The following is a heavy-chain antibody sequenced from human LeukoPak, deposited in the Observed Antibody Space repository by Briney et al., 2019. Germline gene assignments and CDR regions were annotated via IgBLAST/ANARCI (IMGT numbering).Heavy chain of an antibody. D-gene: IGHD6-19*01. V-gene: IGHV3-23*01. CDR1: GFTFSSYA. CDR3: ARAGYGSGVPNWFDP. CDR2: IRGSGGST. Sequence: GGSLRLSCAASGFTFSSYAMNWVRQAPGKGLEWVSSIRGSGGSTHYADSVKGRFTISRDNSKNTVYLQMNSLRAEDTAIYYCARAGYGSGVPNWFDPWGQGTLVTVSS. J-gene: IGHJ5*02.